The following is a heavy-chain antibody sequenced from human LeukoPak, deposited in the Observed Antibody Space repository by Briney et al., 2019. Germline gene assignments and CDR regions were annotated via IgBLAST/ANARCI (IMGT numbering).Heavy chain of an antibody. Sequence: GRSLRLSCAASGFTFSSYVMYWVRQAPRKGLEWVAVISYDGSNKYYADSVKGRFTISRDNSKNTLYLQMNSLRAEDTAVYYCARARLRSEDYYYYGMDVWGQGTTVTVSS. J-gene: IGHJ6*02. CDR1: GFTFSSYV. V-gene: IGHV3-30-3*01. CDR3: ARARLRSEDYYYYGMDV. CDR2: ISYDGSNK. D-gene: IGHD4-17*01.